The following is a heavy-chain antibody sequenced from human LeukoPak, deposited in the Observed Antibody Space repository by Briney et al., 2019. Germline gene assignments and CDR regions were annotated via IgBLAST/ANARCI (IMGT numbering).Heavy chain of an antibody. D-gene: IGHD5-18*01. CDR2: ISSSSSYI. Sequence: GGSLRLSCAASGFTFSSYSMNWVRQAPGKGLEWVSYISSSSSYIYYADSVKGRFTISRDNAKNSLYLQMNSPRAEDTAVYYCARAPLWSKTIDYWGQGTLVTVSS. CDR1: GFTFSSYS. V-gene: IGHV3-21*05. J-gene: IGHJ4*02. CDR3: ARAPLWSKTIDY.